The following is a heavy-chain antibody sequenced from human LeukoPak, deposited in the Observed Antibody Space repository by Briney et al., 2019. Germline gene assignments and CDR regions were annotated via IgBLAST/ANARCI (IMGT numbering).Heavy chain of an antibody. D-gene: IGHD6-19*01. CDR3: AKDRYSSGFTADY. CDR2: ISGSGGST. CDR1: GFTFSSYS. J-gene: IGHJ4*02. Sequence: GGSLRLSCAASGFTFSSYSMNWVRQAPGKGLEWVSVISGSGGSTYYADSVKGRFTISRDNSKNTLYLQMNSLRAEDTAVYYCAKDRYSSGFTADYWGQGTLVTVSS. V-gene: IGHV3-23*01.